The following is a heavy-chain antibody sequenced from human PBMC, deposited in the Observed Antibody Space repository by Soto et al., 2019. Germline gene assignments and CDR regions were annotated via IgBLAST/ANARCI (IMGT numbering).Heavy chain of an antibody. CDR2: ISSDGSST. CDR3: ATAGTGTFTY. CDR1: GFTFSGSW. V-gene: IGHV3-74*03. D-gene: IGHD1-1*01. J-gene: IGHJ4*02. Sequence: EVQLVESGGGLVQPPGSLRPPCAASGFTFSGSWMHWVRQAPGKGLVWVSRISSDGSSTTYADSVKGRFTISRDNAKNMLYLQMNSLRAEDTAVYYCATAGTGTFTYWGQGTLATVSS.